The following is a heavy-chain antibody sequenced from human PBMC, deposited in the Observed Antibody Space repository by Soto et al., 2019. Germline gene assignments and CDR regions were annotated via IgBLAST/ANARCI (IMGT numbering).Heavy chain of an antibody. CDR2: IIPIFGTA. CDR3: ARIILVGATTNYFDY. CDR1: GGTFSSYA. D-gene: IGHD1-26*01. V-gene: IGHV1-69*13. Sequence: SVKGSCKASGGTFSSYAIGWVRQAPGQGLEWMGGIIPIFGTANYAQKFQGRVTITADESTSTASMELSSLRSEDTAVYYCARIILVGATTNYFDYWGQGTLVTVSS. J-gene: IGHJ4*02.